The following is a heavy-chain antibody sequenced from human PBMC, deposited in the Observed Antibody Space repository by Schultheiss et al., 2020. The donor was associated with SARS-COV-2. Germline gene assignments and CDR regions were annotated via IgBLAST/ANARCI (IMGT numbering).Heavy chain of an antibody. Sequence: GSLRLSCTVSGGSISSYYWSWIRQPPGKGLEWIGYIYYSGSTNYNPSLKSRVTFSVDTSKNQFSLKVTSVTAADTAVYYCARLHGDYFDRNWFDPWGQGTLVTVSS. D-gene: IGHD4-17*01. CDR1: GGSISSYY. CDR2: IYYSGST. CDR3: ARLHGDYFDRNWFDP. V-gene: IGHV4-59*08. J-gene: IGHJ5*02.